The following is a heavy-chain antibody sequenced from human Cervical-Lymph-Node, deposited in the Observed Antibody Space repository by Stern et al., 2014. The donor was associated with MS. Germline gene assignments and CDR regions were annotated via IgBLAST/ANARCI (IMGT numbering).Heavy chain of an antibody. J-gene: IGHJ4*02. V-gene: IGHV3-30*18. CDR2: ISYDGSNT. CDR1: GFTFRTYG. CDR3: AKDRGSGWLIQYYFDS. Sequence: QVQLVESGGGVVQPGRSLRLSCVASGFTFRTYGMHWVRQAPGKGLEWVALISYDGSNTYHADSVKGRFTISRDNSKNTLYLQMNSLRREDTAVYYCAKDRGSGWLIQYYFDSWGQGAPVTVSS. D-gene: IGHD6-19*01.